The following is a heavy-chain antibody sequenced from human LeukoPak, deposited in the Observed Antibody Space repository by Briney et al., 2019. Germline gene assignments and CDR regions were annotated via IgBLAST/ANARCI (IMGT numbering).Heavy chain of an antibody. CDR1: GGSISSYY. CDR2: IFYNGNT. J-gene: IGHJ4*02. V-gene: IGHV4-59*01. D-gene: IGHD6-13*01. CDR3: ARDLSSWAGYFDY. Sequence: PSETLSLTCTVSGGSISSYYWSWIRQPPGKGLEWIGYIFYNGNTNYNPSLKSRVTISVDTSKNQFSLNLNSVTAADTAVYYCARDLSSWAGYFDYWGQGTLVTVSS.